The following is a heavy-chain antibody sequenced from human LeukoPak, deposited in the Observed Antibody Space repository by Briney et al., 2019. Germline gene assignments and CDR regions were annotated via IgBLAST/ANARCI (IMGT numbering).Heavy chain of an antibody. J-gene: IGHJ3*02. CDR2: IYSGGST. Sequence: GGSLRLSCAASGFTVSSNYMSWVRQAPGEGLEWVSVIYSGGSTYYADSVKGRFTISRDNSKNTLYLQMNSLRAEDTAVYYCARDLRLSGSLIKGAFDIWGQGTMVTVSS. CDR3: ARDLRLSGSLIKGAFDI. CDR1: GFTVSSNY. D-gene: IGHD1-26*01. V-gene: IGHV3-53*01.